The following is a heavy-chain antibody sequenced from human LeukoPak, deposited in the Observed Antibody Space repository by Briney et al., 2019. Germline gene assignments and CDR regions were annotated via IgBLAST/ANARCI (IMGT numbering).Heavy chain of an antibody. CDR2: INHSGST. CDR3: ARDHEEQQYNWFDP. CDR1: GGSFSGYY. V-gene: IGHV4-34*01. D-gene: IGHD6-13*01. Sequence: SETLSLTCAVYGGSFSGYYWSWIRQPPGKGLEWIGEINHSGSTNYNPSLKSRVTISVDTSKNQFSLKLSSVTAADTAVYYCARDHEEQQYNWFDPWGQGTLVTVSS. J-gene: IGHJ5*02.